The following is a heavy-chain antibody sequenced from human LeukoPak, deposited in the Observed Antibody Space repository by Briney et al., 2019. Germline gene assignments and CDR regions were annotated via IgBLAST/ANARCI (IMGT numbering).Heavy chain of an antibody. D-gene: IGHD3-3*01. CDR2: IYPGDSDT. J-gene: IGHJ5*02. V-gene: IGHV5-51*01. Sequence: PGESLKISCKGSGYSFTSYWIGWVRQMPGKGLEWMGIIYPGDSDTRYSPSFQGQVTISADKSISTAYLQWSSLKASDTAMYYCARLTIFGGNSWPPTNWIDPWGQGTLVTVSS. CDR1: GYSFTSYW. CDR3: ARLTIFGGNSWPPTNWIDP.